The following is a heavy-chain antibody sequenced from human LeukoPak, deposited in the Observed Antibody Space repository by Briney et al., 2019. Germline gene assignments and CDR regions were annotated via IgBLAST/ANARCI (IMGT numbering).Heavy chain of an antibody. D-gene: IGHD5-18*01. CDR3: ARARSSYGYGDAFDI. CDR2: ISSSGSTI. Sequence: PGGSLRLSCAASGFTFSSYEMNWVRQAPGKGLEWVSYISSSGSTIYYADSVKGRITISRDNSKNTLYLQMNSLRAEDTAVYYCARARSSYGYGDAFDIWGQGTMVTVSS. V-gene: IGHV3-48*03. CDR1: GFTFSSYE. J-gene: IGHJ3*02.